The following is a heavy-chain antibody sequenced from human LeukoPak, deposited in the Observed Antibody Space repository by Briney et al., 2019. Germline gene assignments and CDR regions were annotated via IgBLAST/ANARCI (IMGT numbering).Heavy chain of an antibody. J-gene: IGHJ5*02. CDR3: ARHRSHCTNGVCWGGHWFDP. CDR2: INHSGST. V-gene: IGHV4-34*01. D-gene: IGHD2-8*01. Sequence: TSETLSLTCAVYGGSFSGYYWSWIRQPPGKGLEWIGEINHSGSTNYNPSLKSRVTISVDTSKNQFSLKLSSVTAADTAVYYCARHRSHCTNGVCWGGHWFDPWGQGTLVTVSS. CDR1: GGSFSGYY.